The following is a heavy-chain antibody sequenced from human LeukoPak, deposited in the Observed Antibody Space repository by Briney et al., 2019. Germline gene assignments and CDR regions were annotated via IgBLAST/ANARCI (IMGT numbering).Heavy chain of an antibody. D-gene: IGHD3-22*01. CDR1: GGSFSGYY. CDR3: ARTYDSSGYYYAFDY. Sequence: PSETLSLTCAVYGGSFSGYYWSWIRQPPGKGLEWIGEINHSGSTNYNPSLKSRVTIAVDTSKNQFSLKLSSVTAADTAVYYCARTYDSSGYYYAFDYWGQGTLVTVSS. J-gene: IGHJ4*02. V-gene: IGHV4-34*01. CDR2: INHSGST.